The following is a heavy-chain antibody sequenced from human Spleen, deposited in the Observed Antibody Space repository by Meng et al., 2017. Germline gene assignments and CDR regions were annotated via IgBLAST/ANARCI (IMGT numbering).Heavy chain of an antibody. CDR3: ARDRFYLLCGMDV. CDR1: GFTFSSYA. J-gene: IGHJ6*02. Sequence: GESLKISCAASGFTFSSYAMHWVRQAPGKGLEWVSAISYDGSNKYYADSVKGRFTISRDNSKNTLYLQMNSLRAEDTAVYYCARDRFYLLCGMDVWGQGTTVTVSS. D-gene: IGHD2/OR15-2a*01. CDR2: ISYDGSNK. V-gene: IGHV3-30*04.